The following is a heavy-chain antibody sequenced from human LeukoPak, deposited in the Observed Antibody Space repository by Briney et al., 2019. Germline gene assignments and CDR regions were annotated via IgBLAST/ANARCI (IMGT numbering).Heavy chain of an antibody. D-gene: IGHD3-10*01. CDR3: ARERITMVRGVHYNWFDP. J-gene: IGHJ5*02. V-gene: IGHV1-2*02. CDR1: EYTFTGYY. CDR2: INPNNGGT. Sequence: ASVKVSCKSSEYTFTGYYLYWVRQAPGQGLEWVAWINPNNGGTKYAQKFQGRVSVTRDTSISTAYMELSRLRSDDTAVYYCARERITMVRGVHYNWFDPWGQGTLVTVSS.